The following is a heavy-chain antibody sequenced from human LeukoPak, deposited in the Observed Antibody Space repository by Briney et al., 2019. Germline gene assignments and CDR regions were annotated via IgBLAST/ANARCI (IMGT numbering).Heavy chain of an antibody. CDR3: ARGSRTFGVVVVVATAGDAFDI. CDR1: GYSLSSGYY. J-gene: IGHJ3*02. Sequence: PSETLSLTCTVSGYSLSSGYYWGWIRQPPGKGLEGIGSIYYSGSTYYNPSLKSRVTISVDTSKNQFSLKLSSVTAADTAVYYCARGSRTFGVVVVVATAGDAFDIWGQGTMVTVSS. CDR2: IYYSGST. D-gene: IGHD2-15*01. V-gene: IGHV4-38-2*02.